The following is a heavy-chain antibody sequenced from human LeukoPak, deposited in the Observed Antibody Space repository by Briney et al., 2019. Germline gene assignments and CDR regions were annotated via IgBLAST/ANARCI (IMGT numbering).Heavy chain of an antibody. CDR3: AREYSSSWTFQPYYYGMDV. J-gene: IGHJ6*02. CDR1: GYTFTGYY. V-gene: IGHV1-46*01. CDR2: INPSGGST. Sequence: ASVKVSCKASGYTFTGYYMHWVRQAPGQGLEWMGIINPSGGSTSYAQKFQGRVTMTRDTSTSTVYMEPSSLRSEDTAVYYCAREYSSSWTFQPYYYGMDVWGQGTTVTVSS. D-gene: IGHD6-13*01.